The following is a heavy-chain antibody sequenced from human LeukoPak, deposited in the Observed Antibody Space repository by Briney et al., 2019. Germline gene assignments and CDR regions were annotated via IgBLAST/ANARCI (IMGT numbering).Heavy chain of an antibody. Sequence: PGGSLRLSCIGSGFTFGDYAMSWLRQAPGKGLEWVAFIRSRAYGGTTEYAPSVKGRFTISRDDSKGIAFLQMTSLQIEDTAVYYCSRDRVEMATTRYFDLSGRGTLVTVSS. D-gene: IGHD5-24*01. CDR1: GFTFGDYA. J-gene: IGHJ2*01. V-gene: IGHV3-49*03. CDR2: IRSRAYGGTT. CDR3: SRDRVEMATTRYFDL.